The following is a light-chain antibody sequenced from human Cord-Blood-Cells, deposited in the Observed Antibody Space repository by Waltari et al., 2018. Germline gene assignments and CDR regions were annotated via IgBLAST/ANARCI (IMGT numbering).Light chain of an antibody. V-gene: IGKV4-1*01. CDR2: WAS. Sequence: IVMTQSPDPLAVSLVERATINCKSSQSVLYSSNNKNYLAWYQQKPGQPPKLLIYWASTRESGVPDRFSGSGSGTDFTLTISSLQAEDVAVYYCQQYYSTPQTFGQGTKLEIK. J-gene: IGKJ2*01. CDR1: QSVLYSSNNKNY. CDR3: QQYYSTPQT.